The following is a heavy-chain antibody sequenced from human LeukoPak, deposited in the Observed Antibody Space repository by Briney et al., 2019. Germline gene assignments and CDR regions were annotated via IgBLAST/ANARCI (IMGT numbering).Heavy chain of an antibody. V-gene: IGHV3-23*01. CDR1: GFTFSSYA. Sequence: GGSLRLSCAASGFTFSSYAMSWVRQAPGKGLEWVSAISGSTSSTYYADSVKGRFTISRDNSKNTLYLQMNSLRADDTAVYYRAKDPYPGVTPAYYYYYMDVWGKGTTVTVSS. J-gene: IGHJ6*03. CDR3: AKDPYPGVTPAYYYYYMDV. D-gene: IGHD4-23*01. CDR2: ISGSTSST.